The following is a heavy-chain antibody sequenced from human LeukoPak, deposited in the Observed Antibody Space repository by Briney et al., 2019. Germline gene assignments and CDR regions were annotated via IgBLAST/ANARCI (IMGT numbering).Heavy chain of an antibody. CDR1: GFTFSGSW. D-gene: IGHD3-10*01. J-gene: IGHJ4*02. CDR3: AKVAKYYYGSETYYFFEH. CDR2: IKQDGSDK. V-gene: IGHV3-7*01. Sequence: PGGSLRLSCAASGFTFSGSWMTWVRQAPGKGPEWVANIKQDGSDKYYVDSVKGRSTISGDNAKNSLYLQMNSLRVEDTAVYYCAKVAKYYYGSETYYFFEHWGQGTPVTASS.